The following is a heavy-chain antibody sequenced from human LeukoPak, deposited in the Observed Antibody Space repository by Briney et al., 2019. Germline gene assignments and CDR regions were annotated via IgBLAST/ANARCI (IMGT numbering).Heavy chain of an antibody. J-gene: IGHJ6*04. CDR1: GYTYTSYG. Sequence: GASVKVSCKASGYTYTSYGISWVRQAPGQGLEWMGWISAYNGNTNYAQKLQGRVTMTTDTSTSTAYMELRSLRSDDTAVYYCARVYCGSGSYYVAYYGMDVWGKGTTVTVSS. V-gene: IGHV1-18*04. D-gene: IGHD3-10*01. CDR3: ARVYCGSGSYYVAYYGMDV. CDR2: ISAYNGNT.